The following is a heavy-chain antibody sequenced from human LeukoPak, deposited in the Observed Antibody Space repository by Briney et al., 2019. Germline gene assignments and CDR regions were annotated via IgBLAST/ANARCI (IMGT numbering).Heavy chain of an antibody. CDR3: ARGGPVDSSVGY. D-gene: IGHD6-13*01. J-gene: IGHJ4*02. CDR1: GGPISSYY. CDR2: VYSSGST. Sequence: PSETLSLTCTVSGGPISSYYWSWVRQPPGKGLEWIGYVYSSGSTSYNPSLKRRVTMSVDTSKNQFSLNLSSVTAADTAVYYCARGGPVDSSVGYWGQGILVTVSS. V-gene: IGHV4-59*01.